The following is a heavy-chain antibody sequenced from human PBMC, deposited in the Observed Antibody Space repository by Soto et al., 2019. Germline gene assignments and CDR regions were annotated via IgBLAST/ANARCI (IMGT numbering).Heavy chain of an antibody. CDR1: NGSISSRSSY. CDR3: GGQDYGAKGYDFEN. Sequence: QLQLQESGSGLVKPSETLSLTCIVSNGSISSRSSYWGWIRQTPGKGLEWIGSIYYIGNTYYNPSPKSRVTISIDTSQTQFSLKMNSVTAADTAVYFCGGQDYGAKGYDFENWGQGALVTVSS. CDR2: IYYIGNT. J-gene: IGHJ4*02. D-gene: IGHD4-17*01. V-gene: IGHV4-39*01.